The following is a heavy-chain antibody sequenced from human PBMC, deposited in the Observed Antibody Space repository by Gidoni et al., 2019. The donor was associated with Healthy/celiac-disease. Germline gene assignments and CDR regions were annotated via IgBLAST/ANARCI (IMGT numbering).Heavy chain of an antibody. J-gene: IGHJ4*02. CDR3: ASLPGGVTTAWAFDY. CDR2: ISSSSSYT. D-gene: IGHD4-17*01. Sequence: QVQLVESGGGLVKPGGSLRLSCAASGFTFSDYYMSWIRQAPGKGLEWVSYISSSSSYTNYADSVKGRFTISRDNAKNSLYLQMNSLRAEDTAVYYCASLPGGVTTAWAFDYWGQGTLVTVSS. V-gene: IGHV3-11*05. CDR1: GFTFSDYY.